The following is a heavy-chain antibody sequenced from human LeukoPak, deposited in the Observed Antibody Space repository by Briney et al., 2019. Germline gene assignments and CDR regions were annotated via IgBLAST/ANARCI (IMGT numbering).Heavy chain of an antibody. CDR1: GGTFSSYA. Sequence: SVKVSCKASGGTFSSYAISWVRQAPGQGLEWMGGIIPIFGTANYAQKFQGRVTITADESTSTAYMELSSLRSEDTAVYYCARDRYCSGGSCYPSFDYWGQGTLVTVSS. CDR3: ARDRYCSGGSCYPSFDY. V-gene: IGHV1-69*13. CDR2: IIPIFGTA. D-gene: IGHD2-15*01. J-gene: IGHJ4*02.